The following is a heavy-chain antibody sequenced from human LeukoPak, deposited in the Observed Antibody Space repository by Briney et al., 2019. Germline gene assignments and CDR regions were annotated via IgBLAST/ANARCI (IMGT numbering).Heavy chain of an antibody. CDR1: GFTFSSYG. J-gene: IGHJ4*02. CDR2: IWYDGSNK. CDR3: ARDGTRYSGYSSSWYSIHGTFDY. V-gene: IGHV3-33*01. D-gene: IGHD6-13*01. Sequence: GRSLRLSCAASGFTFSSYGMRWVRQAPGKGLEWVAVIWYDGSNKYYADSVKGRFTISRDNSKNTLYLQMNSLRAEDTAVYYCARDGTRYSGYSSSWYSIHGTFDYWGQGTLVTVSS.